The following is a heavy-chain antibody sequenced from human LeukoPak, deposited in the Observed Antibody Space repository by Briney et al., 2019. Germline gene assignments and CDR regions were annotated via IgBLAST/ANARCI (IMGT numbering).Heavy chain of an antibody. Sequence: SETLSLTCTVSGGSISSYYWSWIRQPPGKGLEWIGYIYYSGSTNYNPSLKSRVTISVDTSKNQFSLKLSSVTAADTAVYYCARGDTAMVFDYWGQGTLVTVSS. V-gene: IGHV4-59*01. CDR1: GGSISSYY. CDR2: IYYSGST. J-gene: IGHJ4*02. D-gene: IGHD5-18*01. CDR3: ARGDTAMVFDY.